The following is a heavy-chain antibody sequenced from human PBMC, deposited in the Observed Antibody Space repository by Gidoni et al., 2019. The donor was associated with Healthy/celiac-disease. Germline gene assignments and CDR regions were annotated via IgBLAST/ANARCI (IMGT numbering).Heavy chain of an antibody. Sequence: QVQLVESGGGVVHPGRSLRLSCAASGFTFISSGIHWVRQAPGKGLEWVAVISYDGSNKYYADSVKGRFTISRDNSKNTLYLQMNSMRAEDTAVYYCAKHVITMVRGVIIPTDDYWGQGTLVTVSS. J-gene: IGHJ4*02. CDR2: ISYDGSNK. CDR3: AKHVITMVRGVIIPTDDY. CDR1: GFTFISSG. D-gene: IGHD3-10*01. V-gene: IGHV3-30*18.